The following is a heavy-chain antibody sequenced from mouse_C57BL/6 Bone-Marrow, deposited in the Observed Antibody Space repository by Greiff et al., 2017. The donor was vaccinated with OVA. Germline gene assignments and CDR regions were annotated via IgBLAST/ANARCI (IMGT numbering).Heavy chain of an antibody. V-gene: IGHV14-2*01. D-gene: IGHD1-1*01. CDR3: VLYGSSDY. CDR2: IDPEDGET. Sequence: VQLQQPGAELVRPGSSVKLSCKASGYTFTSYWMHWVKQRTEQGLEWIGRIDPEDGETKYAPKFQGKATITADTSSNTAYLQLSSLTSEDTAVYYCVLYGSSDYWGQGTTLTVSS. CDR1: GYTFTSYW. J-gene: IGHJ2*01.